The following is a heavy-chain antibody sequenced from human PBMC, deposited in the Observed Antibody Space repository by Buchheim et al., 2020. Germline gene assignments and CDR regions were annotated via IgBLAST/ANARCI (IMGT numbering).Heavy chain of an antibody. CDR3: ARASYYYGSGRRGYYGMDV. CDR2: IYYSGST. CDR1: GGSISSSGYY. D-gene: IGHD3-10*01. V-gene: IGHV4-39*07. Sequence: QLQLQESGPGLVKPSETLSLTCTVSGGSISSSGYYWGWIRQPPGKGLEWIGSIYYSGSTYYNPSLKSRVTISVDTSKKQSSLKLSSVTAADTAVYYCARASYYYGSGRRGYYGMDVWGQGTT. J-gene: IGHJ6*02.